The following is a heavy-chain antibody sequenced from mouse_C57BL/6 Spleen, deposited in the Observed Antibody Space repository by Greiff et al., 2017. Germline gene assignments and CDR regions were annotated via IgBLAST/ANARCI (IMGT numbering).Heavy chain of an antibody. CDR2: IHPNSGST. Sequence: QVQLQQPGAELVKPGASVKLSCKASGYTFTSYWMHWVKQRPGQGLEWIGMIHPNSGSTNYNEKFKSKATLTVDKSSSTAYMQLSSLTSEDSAVYYCAREGYYGSSYVDYAMDYWGQGTSVTVSS. CDR1: GYTFTSYW. J-gene: IGHJ4*01. D-gene: IGHD1-1*01. V-gene: IGHV1-64*01. CDR3: AREGYYGSSYVDYAMDY.